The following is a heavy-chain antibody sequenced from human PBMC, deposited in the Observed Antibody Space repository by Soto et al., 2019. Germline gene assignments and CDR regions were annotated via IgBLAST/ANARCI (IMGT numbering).Heavy chain of an antibody. Sequence: GGSLRLSCATSGFTFRTYAMSWVRQAPGKGLEWISSLSDTVDTTYYADSVKGRFTISRDNSKNTLYLQMNSLRVEDTAIYYCERGLFWGSGCYSCPFDIWGQGTTVTVS. J-gene: IGHJ3*02. CDR2: LSDTVDTT. CDR3: ERGLFWGSGCYSCPFDI. V-gene: IGHV3-23*01. CDR1: GFTFRTYA. D-gene: IGHD2-21*02.